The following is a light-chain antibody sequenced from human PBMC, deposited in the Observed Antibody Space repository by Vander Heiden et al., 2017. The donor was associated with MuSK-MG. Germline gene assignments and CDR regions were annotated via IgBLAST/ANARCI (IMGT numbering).Light chain of an antibody. V-gene: IGKV2-24*01. CDR3: KQRKQFPWT. CDR2: KSS. CDR1: QSRVHSDGNTY. J-gene: IGKJ1*01. Sequence: DIVMTQTLLSSPVTLGQPASISCRSSQSRVHSDGNTYLSWFQQRPGQPPKLLIYKSSNRRCGVPDRFSGGGAGTDFTLKISRVEAEDVGVYYCKQRKQFPWTFGQGTKVEIK.